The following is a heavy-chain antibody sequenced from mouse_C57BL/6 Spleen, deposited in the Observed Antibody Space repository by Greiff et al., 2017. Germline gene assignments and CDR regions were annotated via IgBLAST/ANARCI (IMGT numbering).Heavy chain of an antibody. CDR1: GYTFTDYY. CDR3: AIIYDGYSYAMDY. D-gene: IGHD2-3*01. CDR2: IYPGSGNT. J-gene: IGHJ4*01. V-gene: IGHV1-76*01. Sequence: QVQLQQSGAELVRPGASVKLSCKASGYTFTDYYINWVKQRPGQGLEWIARIYPGSGNTYYNEKFKGKATLTAEKSSSTAYMQLSSLTSEDSAVYFCAIIYDGYSYAMDYWGQGTSVTVSS.